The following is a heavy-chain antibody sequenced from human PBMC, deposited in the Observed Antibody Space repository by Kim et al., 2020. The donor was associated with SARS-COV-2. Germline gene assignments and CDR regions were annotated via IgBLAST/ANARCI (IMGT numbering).Heavy chain of an antibody. CDR1: GGSFIGGSFY. Sequence: SETLSPMCSVSGGSFIGGSFYWGWIRQPPGEGLEWIGNIYNSGNTYYKTSLESRVAISIDTSKNQFSLRLSSVTAADTAVYYCARHDPEYGAHFVDYWG. CDR3: ARHDPEYGAHFVDY. CDR2: IYNSGNT. D-gene: IGHD4-17*01. V-gene: IGHV4-39*01. J-gene: IGHJ4*01.